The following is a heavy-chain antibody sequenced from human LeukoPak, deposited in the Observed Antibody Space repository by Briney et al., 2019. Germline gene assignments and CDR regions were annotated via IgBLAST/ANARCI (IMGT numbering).Heavy chain of an antibody. Sequence: GGSLRLSCEVSGFTFSTYSMNWVRQAPGKGLEWVSSISSSSSYIYYADSVKGRFTISRDNAKNSLYLQMNSLRAEDTAVYYCAELGITMIGGVWGKGTTVTIPS. D-gene: IGHD3-10*02. V-gene: IGHV3-21*01. CDR2: ISSSSSYI. CDR3: AELGITMIGGV. CDR1: GFTFSTYS. J-gene: IGHJ6*04.